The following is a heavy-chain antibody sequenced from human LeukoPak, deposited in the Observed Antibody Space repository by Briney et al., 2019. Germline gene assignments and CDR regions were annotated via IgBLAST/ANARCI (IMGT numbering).Heavy chain of an antibody. D-gene: IGHD3-10*01. Sequence: PGGSLRLSCAASGFTVSRHYMSWVRQAPGKGLEWVSAISGSGGSTYYADSVKGRFTISRDNSKNTLYLQMNSLRAEDTAVYYCAQGIRGVIGLGAFDIWGQGTMVTVSS. CDR1: GFTVSRHY. CDR2: ISGSGGST. V-gene: IGHV3-23*01. J-gene: IGHJ3*02. CDR3: AQGIRGVIGLGAFDI.